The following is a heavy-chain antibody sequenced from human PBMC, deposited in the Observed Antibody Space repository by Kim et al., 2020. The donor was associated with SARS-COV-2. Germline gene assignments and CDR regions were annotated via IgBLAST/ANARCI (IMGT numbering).Heavy chain of an antibody. V-gene: IGHV3-15*01. CDR2: IKSKTDGGTT. J-gene: IGHJ4*02. Sequence: GGSLRLSCAASGFTFSNAWMSWVRQAPGKGLEWVGRIKSKTDGGTTDYAAPVKGRFTISRDDSKNTLYLQMNSLKTEDTAVYYCTTDWAREYCSGGSCYGPKVKKLFDYWGQGTLVTVSS. CDR3: TTDWAREYCSGGSCYGPKVKKLFDY. CDR1: GFTFSNAW. D-gene: IGHD2-15*01.